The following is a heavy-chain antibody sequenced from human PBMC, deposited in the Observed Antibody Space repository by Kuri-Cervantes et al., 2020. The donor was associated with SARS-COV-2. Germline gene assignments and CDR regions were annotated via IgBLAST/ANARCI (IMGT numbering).Heavy chain of an antibody. J-gene: IGHJ3*02. CDR3: ASPIVVVPAAIRGYDAFDI. Sequence: GGSLRLSCAASGFTFSSYAMHWVRQAPGKGLEWVAVISYDGSNKYYADSVRGRFTISRDNSKNTLYLQMNSLRAEDTAVYYCASPIVVVPAAIRGYDAFDIWGQGTMVTVSS. V-gene: IGHV3-30-3*01. CDR1: GFTFSSYA. D-gene: IGHD2-2*01. CDR2: ISYDGSNK.